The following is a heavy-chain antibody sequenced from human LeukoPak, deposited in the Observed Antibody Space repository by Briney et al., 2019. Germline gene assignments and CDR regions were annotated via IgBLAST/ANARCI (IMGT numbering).Heavy chain of an antibody. D-gene: IGHD1-26*01. CDR3: ARATWYSGSYLLAFDY. V-gene: IGHV3-21*01. CDR2: ISASGGAT. J-gene: IGHJ4*02. CDR1: GFTFLRHG. Sequence: PGGSQTLSCAASGFTFLRHGMTWFRQAPGKGLEWVSGISASGGATYYADSVKGRFTISRDNAKNSLYLQMNSLRAEDTAVYYCARATWYSGSYLLAFDYWGQGTLVTVSS.